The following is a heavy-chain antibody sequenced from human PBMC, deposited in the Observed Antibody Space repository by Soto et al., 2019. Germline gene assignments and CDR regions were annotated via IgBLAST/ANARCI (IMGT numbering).Heavy chain of an antibody. J-gene: IGHJ5*02. CDR2: IYYSGST. D-gene: IGHD3-9*01. V-gene: IGHV4-39*01. Sequence: QLQLQESGPGLVKPSETLSLTCTVSGGSISSSSYYWGWIRQPPGKGLEWIGSIYYSGSTYYNPSLKSRVTISVDTSKNQFSLKLSSVTAADTAVYYCARHLWGILTGYYRDIEFDPWGQGTLVTVSS. CDR3: ARHLWGILTGYYRDIEFDP. CDR1: GGSISSSSYY.